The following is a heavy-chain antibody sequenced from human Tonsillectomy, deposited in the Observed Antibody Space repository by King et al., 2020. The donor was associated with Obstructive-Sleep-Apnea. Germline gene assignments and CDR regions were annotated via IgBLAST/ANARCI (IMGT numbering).Heavy chain of an antibody. CDR3: ARSVEMATIFFDY. J-gene: IGHJ4*02. V-gene: IGHV3-11*01. Sequence: VQLVESGGGLVKPGGSLRLSCAASGFTFSDYYMSGIRQAPGKGLEWVSYIISSGSTRYYADSVKGRFTISRDNAKNSLYLQMNSLRAEDTAVYYCARSVEMATIFFDYWGQGTLVTVSS. CDR1: GFTFSDYY. D-gene: IGHD5-24*01. CDR2: IISSGSTR.